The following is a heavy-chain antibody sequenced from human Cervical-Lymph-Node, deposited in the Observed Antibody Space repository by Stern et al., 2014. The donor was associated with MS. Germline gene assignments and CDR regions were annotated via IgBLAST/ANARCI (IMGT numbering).Heavy chain of an antibody. J-gene: IGHJ6*02. Sequence: VQLVESGAEVKKPGSSVKVSCKASGGTFSTYAFSWVRQAPGQGLEWMGGIIPFFGPANYTQKFQGRVTISADEATSTVYMELSSLRSEDTAVYYCANTLRGVIIRNYYYGMDVWGQGTTVTVSS. V-gene: IGHV1-69*01. CDR1: GGTFSTYA. D-gene: IGHD3-10*01. CDR2: IIPFFGPA. CDR3: ANTLRGVIIRNYYYGMDV.